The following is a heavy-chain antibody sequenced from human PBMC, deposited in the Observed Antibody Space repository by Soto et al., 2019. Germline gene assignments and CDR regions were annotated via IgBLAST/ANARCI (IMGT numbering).Heavy chain of an antibody. CDR1: GDSVSSNSVV. V-gene: IGHV6-1*01. CDR2: TYYRSRWYN. Sequence: SQTLSLTCAISGDSVSSNSVVWNWIRQSPSGGLEWLGRTYYRSRWYNDYALSVESRITINPDTSKNQFSLQLNSVTPEDTAVYYCAREPVTGPFDIWGQGTMVTVSS. CDR3: AREPVTGPFDI. D-gene: IGHD2-8*02. J-gene: IGHJ3*02.